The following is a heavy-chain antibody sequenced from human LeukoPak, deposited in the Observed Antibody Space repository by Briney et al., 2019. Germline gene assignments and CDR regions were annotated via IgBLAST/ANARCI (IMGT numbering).Heavy chain of an antibody. CDR2: INPKTGGT. D-gene: IGHD3-22*01. CDR3: ARGGDYYDSSGYPDDAFDV. J-gene: IGHJ3*01. CDR1: GYTFTAYY. V-gene: IGHV1-2*02. Sequence: GASVKVSCKASGYTFTAYYIHWVRQATGQGLEWMGWINPKTGGTNYAQKFQGRVTMTRDTSISTAYMELSRLRSDDAAVFYCARGGDYYDSSGYPDDAFDVWGQGTMVIVSS.